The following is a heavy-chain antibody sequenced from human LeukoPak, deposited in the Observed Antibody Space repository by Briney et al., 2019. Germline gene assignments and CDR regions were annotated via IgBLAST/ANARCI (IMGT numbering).Heavy chain of an antibody. CDR1: GGSFSGYY. V-gene: IGHV4-34*01. Sequence: SETLSLTCAVYGGSFSGYYWSWIRQPPGKGLEWIGSIYYSGSTYYNPSLKSRVTISVDTSKNQFSLKLSSVTAADTAVYYCARGKYGEYYFDYWGQGTLVTVSS. CDR2: IYYSGST. J-gene: IGHJ4*02. CDR3: ARGKYGEYYFDY. D-gene: IGHD4-17*01.